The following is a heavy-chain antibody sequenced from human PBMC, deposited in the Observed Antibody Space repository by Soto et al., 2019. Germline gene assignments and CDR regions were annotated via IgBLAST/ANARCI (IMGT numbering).Heavy chain of an antibody. CDR3: AKDMARITIFGVAISRGMDV. D-gene: IGHD3-3*01. V-gene: IGHV3-43*01. J-gene: IGHJ6*02. CDR1: GFMFNDYT. Sequence: PGGSLRLSCAASGFMFNDYTMHWVRQAPGKCLEWVSLISWDRGSTYYADSVKGRFTISRDDSKNSLYLQMNSLRTEDTALYYCAKDMARITIFGVAISRGMDVWGQGXTVTVSS. CDR2: ISWDRGST.